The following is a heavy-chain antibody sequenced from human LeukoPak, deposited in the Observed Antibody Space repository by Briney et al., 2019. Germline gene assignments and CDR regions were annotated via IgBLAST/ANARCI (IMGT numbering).Heavy chain of an antibody. V-gene: IGHV4-34*01. J-gene: IGHJ4*02. CDR2: ITHSGST. CDR3: ARRGSKKSGSGSYRY. CDR1: GGSFSGYY. D-gene: IGHD3-10*01. Sequence: PSETLSLTCAVYGGSFSGYYWSWIRQPPGQVLEWIGEITHSGSTTYNPSLKSRVTISVDTSKNQFSLKLSSVTAADTAVYYCARRGSKKSGSGSYRYWGQGTLVTVSS.